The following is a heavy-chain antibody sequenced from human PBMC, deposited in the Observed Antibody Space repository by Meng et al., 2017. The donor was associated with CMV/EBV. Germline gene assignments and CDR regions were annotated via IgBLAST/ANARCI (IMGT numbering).Heavy chain of an antibody. J-gene: IGHJ4*02. CDR2: ISSSGTYI. CDR1: GFTFSSYS. Sequence: GESLKISCAASGFTFSSYSMNWVRQAPGKGLEWVSSISSSGTYIYYADSVKGRFTISRDNAQNSLYLQMNSLRAEDTAVYYCARGYATQWLVRYYFDYWGQGTLVTVSS. CDR3: ARGYATQWLVRYYFDY. V-gene: IGHV3-21*04. D-gene: IGHD6-19*01.